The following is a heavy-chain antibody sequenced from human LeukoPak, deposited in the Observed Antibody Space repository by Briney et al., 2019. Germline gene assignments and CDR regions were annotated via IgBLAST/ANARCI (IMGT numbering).Heavy chain of an antibody. V-gene: IGHV4-59*11. CDR2: IYYSGST. CDR3: ARGRLERRLRYYYGMDV. Sequence: SETLSLTCTVSGGSISSHYWSWIRQPPGKGLEWQGLEWIGYIYYSGSTNYNPSLKSRVTISVDTSKNQFSLKLRSVTAADTAVYYCARGRLERRLRYYYGMDVWGQGATVTVSS. J-gene: IGHJ6*02. D-gene: IGHD1-1*01. CDR1: GGSISSHY.